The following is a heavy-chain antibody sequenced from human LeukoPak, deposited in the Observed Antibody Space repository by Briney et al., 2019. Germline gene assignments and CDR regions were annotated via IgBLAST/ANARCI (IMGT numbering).Heavy chain of an antibody. V-gene: IGHV3-48*04. CDR3: ARDGYTYGTYDY. J-gene: IGHJ4*02. D-gene: IGHD5-18*01. Sequence: GGSLRLSCAASGFTFSSYWMSWVRQAPGKGLEWVSYINSGGYTIYYADSVKGRFTISRDNAKNSLYLQMNSLRAKDTAVYYCARDGYTYGTYDYWGQGTLVTVSS. CDR1: GFTFSSYW. CDR2: INSGGYTI.